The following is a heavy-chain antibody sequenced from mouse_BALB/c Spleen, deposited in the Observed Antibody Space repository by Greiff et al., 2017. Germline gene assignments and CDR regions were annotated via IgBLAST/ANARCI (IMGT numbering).Heavy chain of an antibody. CDR3: ARVNYGHAMDY. CDR2: ISSGGST. D-gene: IGHD1-2*01. CDR1: GFTFSSYA. Sequence: DVHLVESGGGLVKPGGSLKLSCAASGFTFSSYAMSWVRQTPEKRLEWVASISSGGSTYYPDSVKGRFTISRDNARNILYLQMSSLRSEDTAMYYCARVNYGHAMDYWGQGTSVTVSS. J-gene: IGHJ4*01. V-gene: IGHV5-6-5*01.